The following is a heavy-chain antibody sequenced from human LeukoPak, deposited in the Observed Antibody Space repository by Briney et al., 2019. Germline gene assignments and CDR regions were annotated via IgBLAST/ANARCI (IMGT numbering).Heavy chain of an antibody. CDR3: ARAVIVVVPGAEQSFDI. Sequence: PSETLSLTCAVYGGSFISYYWSCIRQPPGKGLEWIGEINHSGSTNYNPSLKSRVTISVDTSKNQFSLKLSSVTAADTAVYYCARAVIVVVPGAEQSFDIWGQGTMVTVSS. D-gene: IGHD2-2*01. J-gene: IGHJ3*02. V-gene: IGHV4-34*01. CDR1: GGSFISYY. CDR2: INHSGST.